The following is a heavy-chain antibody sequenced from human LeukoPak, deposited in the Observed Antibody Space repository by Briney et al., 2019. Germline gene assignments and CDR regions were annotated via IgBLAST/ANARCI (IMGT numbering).Heavy chain of an antibody. CDR2: ISKDGITK. D-gene: IGHD5-24*01. J-gene: IGHJ4*02. CDR1: GFTFSNYA. V-gene: IGHV3-30-3*01. CDR3: ARETRWLQYRLLEN. Sequence: GTSLRLSCAASGFTFSNYAMHWVRQAPGKGLEWWAIISKDGITKDYADSVRSRFTISRDTSKNSLYLQMSSLTDEDTAMYYCARETRWLQYRLLENWSQGTLVTVSS.